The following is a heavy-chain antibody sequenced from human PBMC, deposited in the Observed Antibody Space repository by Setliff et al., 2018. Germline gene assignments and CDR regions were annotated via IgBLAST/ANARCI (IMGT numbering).Heavy chain of an antibody. CDR2: ISTQTGYP. D-gene: IGHD4-4*01. V-gene: IGHV7-4-1*02. CDR3: ARDGGNGVDY. CDR1: GYTLNNYA. J-gene: IGHJ4*02. Sequence: ASVKVSCKASGYTLNNYAMNWVRQAPGQGFEWMGWISTQTGYPTYAQDFTGRLVFSLDTSVNTAYVEISSLKPEDTAVYYCARDGGNGVDYWGQGTLVTVSS.